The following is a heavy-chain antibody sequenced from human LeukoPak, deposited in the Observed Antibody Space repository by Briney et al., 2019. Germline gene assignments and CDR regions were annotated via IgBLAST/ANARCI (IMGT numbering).Heavy chain of an antibody. D-gene: IGHD6-13*01. J-gene: IGHJ4*02. CDR1: GYTFTSYD. V-gene: IGHV1-8*01. CDR3: ARSESGAAAWRY. Sequence: ASVKVSCKASGYTFTSYDINWVRQATGQGLEWMGWMNPNSGNTGYAQKFQGRVTMTRNTSISTAYMELSGLRSEDTAVYYCARSESGAAAWRYWGQGTLVTVSS. CDR2: MNPNSGNT.